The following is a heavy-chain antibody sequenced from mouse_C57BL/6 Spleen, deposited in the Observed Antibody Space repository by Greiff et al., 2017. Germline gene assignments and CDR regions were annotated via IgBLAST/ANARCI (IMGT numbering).Heavy chain of an antibody. CDR2: ISGGGGNT. J-gene: IGHJ2*01. CDR3: ARRDPHYFDY. V-gene: IGHV5-9*01. Sequence: EVMLVESGGGLVKPGGSLKLSCAASGFTFSSYTMSWVRQTPEKRLEWVATISGGGGNTYYPDSVKGRFTISRDNAKNTLYLQMSSLRSEDTALYYCARRDPHYFDYWGQGTTLTVSS. CDR1: GFTFSSYT.